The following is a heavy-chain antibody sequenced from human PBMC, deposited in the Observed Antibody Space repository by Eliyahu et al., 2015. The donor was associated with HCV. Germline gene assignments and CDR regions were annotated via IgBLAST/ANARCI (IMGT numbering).Heavy chain of an antibody. V-gene: IGHV3-53*01. Sequence: EVQLVESGXGLIQPGGSLRLSCAASGFAVSSFYXSWIRQSPVKGLEWVSNIYTDGSAYYADSLRGRFTVSRDNSKNTLYLQMNSLTAEDTAVYYCARLVTHSTGWKPFDYWGQGTLVTVSS. D-gene: IGHD2-8*02. J-gene: IGHJ4*02. CDR3: ARLVTHSTGWKPFDY. CDR2: IYTDGSA. CDR1: GFAVSSFY.